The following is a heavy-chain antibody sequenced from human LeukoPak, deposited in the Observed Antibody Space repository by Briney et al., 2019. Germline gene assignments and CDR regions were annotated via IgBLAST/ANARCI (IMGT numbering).Heavy chain of an antibody. J-gene: IGHJ4*02. CDR2: INPSGGST. D-gene: IGHD3-22*01. Sequence: ASVKVSCKASGYTFTGYYMHWVRQAPGQGLEWMGIINPSGGSTSYAQKFQGRVTMTRDMSTSTVYMELSSLRSEDTAVYYCARISSSGYYYLGYWGQGTLVTVSS. CDR1: GYTFTGYY. CDR3: ARISSSGYYYLGY. V-gene: IGHV1-46*01.